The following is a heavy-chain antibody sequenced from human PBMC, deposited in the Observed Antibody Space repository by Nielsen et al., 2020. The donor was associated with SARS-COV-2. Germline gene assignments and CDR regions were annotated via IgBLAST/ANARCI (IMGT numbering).Heavy chain of an antibody. D-gene: IGHD3-3*01. Sequence: APVKVSCKASGYTFSRYGIVWVRQAPGQGLEWMGWISAYNGQTKYEQRLQDRVTMTEDTSTDTAYMELSSLRSEDTAVYYCATSTPLVRSAWFDPWGQGTLVTVSS. CDR2: ISAYNGQT. J-gene: IGHJ5*02. V-gene: IGHV1-18*01. CDR1: GYTFSRYG. CDR3: ATSTPLVRSAWFDP.